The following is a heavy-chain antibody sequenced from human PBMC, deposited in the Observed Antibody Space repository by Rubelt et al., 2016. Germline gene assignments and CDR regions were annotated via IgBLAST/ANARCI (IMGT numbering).Heavy chain of an antibody. CDR3: ARSNRDIEL. V-gene: IGHV4-59*01. CDR2: IYSSGRA. Sequence: QVQLPESGPGMVKPPEPLSLTCTVSNGSIRGYYWSWIRQPPGKELEWIAYIYSSGRATYNPSLTSRVTISLDTPNSQLSLGWTSVTAADRAVYCCARSNRDIELRGRGTLVSVS. D-gene: IGHD1-14*01. J-gene: IGHJ2*01. CDR1: NGSIRGYY.